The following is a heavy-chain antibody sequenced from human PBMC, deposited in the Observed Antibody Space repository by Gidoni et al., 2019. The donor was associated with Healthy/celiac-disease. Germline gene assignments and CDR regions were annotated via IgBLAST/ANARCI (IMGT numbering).Heavy chain of an antibody. Sequence: QVQLVESGGGVVQPGRSLRLSCAASGFTFSSYGMHWVRQAPGKGLEWVAVISYDGSNKYYADSVKGRFTISRDNSKNTLYLQMNSLRAEDTAVYYCAIFGVVASFDYWGQGTLVTVSS. CDR3: AIFGVVASFDY. CDR1: GFTFSSYG. D-gene: IGHD3-3*02. J-gene: IGHJ4*02. V-gene: IGHV3-30*03. CDR2: ISYDGSNK.